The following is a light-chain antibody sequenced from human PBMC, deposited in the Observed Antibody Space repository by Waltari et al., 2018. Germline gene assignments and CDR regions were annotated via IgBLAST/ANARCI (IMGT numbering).Light chain of an antibody. CDR2: GAS. CDR1: QSVTRA. Sequence: ELVLTQSPGTLSLSPGESATLSCRTSQSVTRALAWYQQKPGQAPRLRIYGASNRATGIPDRFIGSVSGTDFSLTISSLEPEDFAVYYCQHYLRLPVTFGQGTKVEVK. V-gene: IGKV3-20*01. CDR3: QHYLRLPVT. J-gene: IGKJ1*01.